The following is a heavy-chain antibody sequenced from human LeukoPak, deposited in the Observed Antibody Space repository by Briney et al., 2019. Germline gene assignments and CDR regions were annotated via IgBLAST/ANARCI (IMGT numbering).Heavy chain of an antibody. J-gene: IGHJ4*02. V-gene: IGHV1-2*02. Sequence: AASVKVSCKASGYTFTGYYMHWVRQAPGQGLEWMGWINPSSGGTNYAQKFQGRVTMTRDTSISTAYMGLSRLRSDDTAVYYCARAKPIVTTPYYFDYWGQGTLVTVSS. CDR2: INPSSGGT. D-gene: IGHD5-12*01. CDR1: GYTFTGYY. CDR3: ARAKPIVTTPYYFDY.